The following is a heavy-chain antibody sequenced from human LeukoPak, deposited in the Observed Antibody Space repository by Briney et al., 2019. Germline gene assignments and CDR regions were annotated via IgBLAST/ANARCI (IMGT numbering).Heavy chain of an antibody. J-gene: IGHJ4*02. CDR2: INPNSGGT. CDR3: ARVAHWYNWNDGFDY. D-gene: IGHD1-1*01. CDR1: GYTFTGYY. V-gene: IGHV1-2*02. Sequence: ASMKVSCKASGYTFTGYYMHWVRQAPGQGLEWMGWINPNSGGTNYAQKFQGRVTMTRDTSISTAYMELSSLRSEDTAVYYCARVAHWYNWNDGFDYWGQGTLVTVSS.